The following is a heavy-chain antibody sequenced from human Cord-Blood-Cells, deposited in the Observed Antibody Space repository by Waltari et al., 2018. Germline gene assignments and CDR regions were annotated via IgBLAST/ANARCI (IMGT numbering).Heavy chain of an antibody. Sequence: QVQLVQSGAEVKKPGASVQLSCMASGYTFTGYDMHWVRQATGQGLEWMGRINPNSGRTNYAQKFQGRVTMTRDTSISTAYIVLSRLRSDDTAVYYCARGGVDYWGQGTLVTVSS. D-gene: IGHD3-10*01. J-gene: IGHJ4*02. CDR2: INPNSGRT. CDR1: GYTFTGYD. V-gene: IGHV1-2*06. CDR3: ARGGVDY.